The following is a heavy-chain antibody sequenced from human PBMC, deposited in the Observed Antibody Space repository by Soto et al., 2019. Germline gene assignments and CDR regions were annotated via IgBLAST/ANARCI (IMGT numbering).Heavy chain of an antibody. Sequence: QVQLQESGPGLVKPSQTLSLTCTVSGGSISSGGYYWSWIRQHPGKGLGWIGYIYYSGSTYYNPSLKGRGTISGETSKNTFPLKPSSVTAADTGVYYFARKKLTADGDLTFDYWGQGTLVTVSS. CDR3: ARKKLTADGDLTFDY. CDR1: GGSISSGGYY. V-gene: IGHV4-31*03. D-gene: IGHD4-17*01. J-gene: IGHJ4*02. CDR2: IYYSGST.